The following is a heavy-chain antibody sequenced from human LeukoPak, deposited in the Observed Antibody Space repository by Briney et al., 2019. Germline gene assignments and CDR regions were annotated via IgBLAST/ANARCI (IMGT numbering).Heavy chain of an antibody. Sequence: GGSLILSCAASGFTVSSNYMSWVRQAPGKGLEWVSVIYSGGSTYYADSVKGRFTISRDNSRNTLYLQMNSLGAEDTAVYYCATGGTMVRGVIITYWGQGTLVTVSS. CDR1: GFTVSSNY. V-gene: IGHV3-53*01. J-gene: IGHJ4*02. D-gene: IGHD3-10*01. CDR3: ATGGTMVRGVIITY. CDR2: IYSGGST.